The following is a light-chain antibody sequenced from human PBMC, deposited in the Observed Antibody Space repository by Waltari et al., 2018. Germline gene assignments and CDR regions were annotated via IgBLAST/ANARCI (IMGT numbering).Light chain of an antibody. CDR1: QSVSSY. CDR2: SAA. Sequence: VILTQSPATLSLSPGERATLSCRASQSVSSYLAWYQQKPGQAPRLFIHSAASSATGIPDRFRGSGSGTEFTLTISSLEPEDVGIYHCYQHSSGYSFGQGTKVEIK. J-gene: IGKJ2*03. V-gene: IGKV3-11*01. CDR3: YQHSSGYS.